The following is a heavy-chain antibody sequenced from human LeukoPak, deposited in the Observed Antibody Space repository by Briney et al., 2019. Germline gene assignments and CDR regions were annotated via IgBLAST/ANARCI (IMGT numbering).Heavy chain of an antibody. CDR3: ARDRDYYDSSMDY. D-gene: IGHD3-22*01. V-gene: IGHV4-59*01. CDR1: GASISSYY. CDR2: IYYSGST. Sequence: PETLSLTCTVSGASISSYYWSWIRQPPGKGLEWIGYIYYSGSTSYNPSLKSRVTISVDTSKSQFSLKLSSVTAADTAVYYCARDRDYYDSSMDYWGQGTLVTVSS. J-gene: IGHJ4*02.